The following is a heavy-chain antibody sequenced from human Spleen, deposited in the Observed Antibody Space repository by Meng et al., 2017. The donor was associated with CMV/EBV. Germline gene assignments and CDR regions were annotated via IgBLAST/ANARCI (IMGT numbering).Heavy chain of an antibody. V-gene: IGHV4-39*07. Sequence: SETLSLTCTVSGDSFNSGLYYWGWIRQPPGKSLEWIGTVSKTGGTFYNPSLKSRVKMSADRSQSQFSLSLASVTAADTAVYYCASVRCTNGICYEDYWGQGTLVTVSS. CDR1: GDSFNSGLYY. CDR2: VSKTGGT. CDR3: ASVRCTNGICYEDY. J-gene: IGHJ4*02. D-gene: IGHD2-8*01.